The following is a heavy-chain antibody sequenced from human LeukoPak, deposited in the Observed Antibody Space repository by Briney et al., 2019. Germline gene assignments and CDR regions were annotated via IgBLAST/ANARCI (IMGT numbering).Heavy chain of an antibody. V-gene: IGHV4-4*07. D-gene: IGHD6-6*01. CDR2: IYTSGST. CDR3: AREFSGTSIAARVFDS. CDR1: GGSISSYY. Sequence: SETLSLTCTVSGGSISSYYWSWIRQPAGKGLEWIGRIYTSGSTNYNPSLKSRVTMSVDTPKNQFSLKLSSVTAADTAMYYCAREFSGTSIAARVFDSWGQGTLVTVSS. J-gene: IGHJ4*02.